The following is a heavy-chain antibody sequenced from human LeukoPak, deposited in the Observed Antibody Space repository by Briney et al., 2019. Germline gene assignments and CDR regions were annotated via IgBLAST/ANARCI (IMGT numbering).Heavy chain of an antibody. V-gene: IGHV4-59*01. CDR1: GGSISSYY. Sequence: SETLSLTCTVSGGSISSYYWSWIRQPPGKGLEWIGNIYYSGSTNYNPSLKSRVTISVDASKSQFSLKLSSVTAADTAVDYCAGDRVGATLGYYYYMDVWGKGTTVTVSS. CDR2: IYYSGST. J-gene: IGHJ6*03. D-gene: IGHD1-26*01. CDR3: AGDRVGATLGYYYYMDV.